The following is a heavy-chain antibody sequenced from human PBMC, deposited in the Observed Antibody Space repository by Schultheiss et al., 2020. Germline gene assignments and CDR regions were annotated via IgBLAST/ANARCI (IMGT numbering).Heavy chain of an antibody. CDR2: IFGNDET. D-gene: IGHD4-17*01. J-gene: IGHJ4*02. CDR3: AHRHNGDYDN. V-gene: IGHV2-5*01. Sequence: SGPTLVKPTQTLTLTCTFSGFSLTTSAVGVAWIRQPPGQALEWLALIFGNDETRFSTSLRYRLTITKDASKNQVVLTIINMDPADTATYYCAHRHNGDYDNWGQGTLVTGSS. CDR1: GFSLTTSAVG.